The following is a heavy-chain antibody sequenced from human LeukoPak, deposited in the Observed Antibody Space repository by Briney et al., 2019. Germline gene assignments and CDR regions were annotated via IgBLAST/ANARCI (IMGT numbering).Heavy chain of an antibody. CDR2: IGGSGGST. V-gene: IGHV3-23*01. Sequence: GGSLRLSCAASGFPFSNYAMSWVRQAPGKGLEWVSAIGGSGGSTYYAGSVKGRFTISRDNSKNTLYLQMNSLRAEDTAIFSCARGGRSWNGFDNWGQGTLVTVSS. J-gene: IGHJ4*02. CDR1: GFPFSNYA. D-gene: IGHD1-1*01. CDR3: ARGGRSWNGFDN.